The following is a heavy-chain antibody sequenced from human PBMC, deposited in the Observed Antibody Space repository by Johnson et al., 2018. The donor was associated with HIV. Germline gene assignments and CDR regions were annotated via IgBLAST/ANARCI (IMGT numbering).Heavy chain of an antibody. Sequence: QVQLVESGVGVVQPGGSLRLSCAASGFTFSYYGMHWVRQAPGKGLEWVSFIRFDGSNEYYADSVKGRFTISRDNSKNTLYLQMNSLRAEDTAVYYCARDGDNPRIWGQGTMVTVSS. CDR3: ARDGDNPRI. CDR1: GFTFSYYG. CDR2: IRFDGSNE. D-gene: IGHD7-27*01. V-gene: IGHV3-30*02. J-gene: IGHJ3*02.